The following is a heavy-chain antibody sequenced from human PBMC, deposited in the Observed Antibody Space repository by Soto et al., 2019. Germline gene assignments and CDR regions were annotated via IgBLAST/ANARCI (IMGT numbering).Heavy chain of an antibody. Sequence: GGSLRLSCAASGFTFSSYSMNWVRQAPGKGLEWVSYISSSSSTIYYADSVKGRFTISRDNAKNSLYLQMNSLRAEDTAVYYCARPRLKGYSGYDYVGFDYWGQGTLVTVSS. V-gene: IGHV3-48*01. J-gene: IGHJ4*02. CDR2: ISSSSSTI. D-gene: IGHD5-12*01. CDR3: ARPRLKGYSGYDYVGFDY. CDR1: GFTFSSYS.